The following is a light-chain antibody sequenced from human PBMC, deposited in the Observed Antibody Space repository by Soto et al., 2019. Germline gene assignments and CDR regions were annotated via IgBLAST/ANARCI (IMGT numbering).Light chain of an antibody. V-gene: IGKV3-15*01. J-gene: IGKJ2*01. CDR3: QQYNAWYT. Sequence: EIVMTQSPATLSVSPGERGTLSCRASQSVGSNLAWYQQKPGQAPRLLIYGASTRATGIPARFSGSGSGTEFTLTISSLQSEDFAVYYCQQYNAWYTFGQGTKLEIK. CDR1: QSVGSN. CDR2: GAS.